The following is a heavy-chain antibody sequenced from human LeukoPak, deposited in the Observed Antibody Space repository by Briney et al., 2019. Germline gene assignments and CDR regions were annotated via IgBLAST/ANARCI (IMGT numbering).Heavy chain of an antibody. V-gene: IGHV4-34*01. Sequence: MPSETLSLTCAVYDGSFSGYYWSWIRQPPGKGLEWIGSIYYSGSTYYNPSLKSRVTISVDTSKNQLSLKLSSVTAADTAVYYCASIPYYYDSSGYYYPGCFDYWGQGTLVTVSS. J-gene: IGHJ4*02. CDR2: IYYSGST. CDR1: DGSFSGYY. CDR3: ASIPYYYDSSGYYYPGCFDY. D-gene: IGHD3-22*01.